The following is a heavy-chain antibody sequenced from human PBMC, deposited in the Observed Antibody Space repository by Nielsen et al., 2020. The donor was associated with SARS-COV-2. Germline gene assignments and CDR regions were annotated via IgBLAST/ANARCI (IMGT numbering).Heavy chain of an antibody. CDR2: INPNSGGT. V-gene: IGHV1-2*06. CDR1: GYTFTGYY. CDR3: ARVFRTTAGGYYYYMDV. Sequence: ASVKVSCKASGYTFTGYYMHWVRQAPGQGLEWMGRINPNSGGTNYAQKFQGRVTMTRNTSISTAYMELSSLRSEDTAVYYCARVFRTTAGGYYYYMDVWGKGTTVTVSS. D-gene: IGHD2/OR15-2a*01. J-gene: IGHJ6*03.